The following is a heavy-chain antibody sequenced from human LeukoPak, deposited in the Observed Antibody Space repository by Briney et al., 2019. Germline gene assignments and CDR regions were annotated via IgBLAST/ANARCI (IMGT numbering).Heavy chain of an antibody. Sequence: GGSLRLSCAASGFTFSSYEMNWVRQAPGKGLEWVSYISSSGSTIYYADSVKGRFTISRDNAKNTLYLQMNSLRAEDTAVYHCAKEMRYYDSSGYPPDAFDIWGQGTMVTVSS. CDR1: GFTFSSYE. D-gene: IGHD3-22*01. CDR3: AKEMRYYDSSGYPPDAFDI. CDR2: ISSSGSTI. J-gene: IGHJ3*02. V-gene: IGHV3-48*03.